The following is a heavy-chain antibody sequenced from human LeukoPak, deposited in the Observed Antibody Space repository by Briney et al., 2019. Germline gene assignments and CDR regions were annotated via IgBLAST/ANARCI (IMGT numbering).Heavy chain of an antibody. J-gene: IGHJ4*02. CDR1: GYTFSDFG. Sequence: ASVKVSCKTSGYTFSDFGITWVRQAPGQGPEWMGWIKIGEGNTRYGQKFRDRVSMTRDISSNTAFLEMRNLRPDDTAVYFCSRSYYSSSWYYFDHWGQGTLVTVSS. V-gene: IGHV1-18*01. CDR2: IKIGEGNT. D-gene: IGHD2-15*01. CDR3: SRSYYSSSWYYFDH.